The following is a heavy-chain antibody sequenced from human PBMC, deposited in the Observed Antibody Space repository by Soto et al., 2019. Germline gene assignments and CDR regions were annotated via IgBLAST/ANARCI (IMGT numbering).Heavy chain of an antibody. CDR2: IYHSGST. Sequence: QVQLQESGPGLVKPSETLSLTCTVSGDSISSYYWSWIRQPPGKGLEWIGNIYHSGSTNYSPTLTSLVTITLDTSKNQVPLKLTPVTAADTAVYSCARHYCRGGSCYLDYWGQGTLVTVSS. CDR1: GDSISSYY. V-gene: IGHV4-59*08. D-gene: IGHD2-15*01. CDR3: ARHYCRGGSCYLDY. J-gene: IGHJ4*02.